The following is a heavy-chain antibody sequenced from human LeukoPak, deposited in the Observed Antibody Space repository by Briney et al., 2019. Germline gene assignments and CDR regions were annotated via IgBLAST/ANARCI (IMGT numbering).Heavy chain of an antibody. V-gene: IGHV4-34*01. D-gene: IGHD3-10*01. CDR1: GGSFSGYY. Sequence: SETLSLTCAVYGGSFSGYYWSWIRQPPGKGLEWIGEINHSGRTNYNPSLKSRVTISVDTSKNQFSLKLSSVTAADTAVYYCARGVRQYYYGSGSYYPPFYYYYYMDVWGKGTTVTVSS. CDR3: ARGVRQYYYGSGSYYPPFYYYYYMDV. CDR2: INHSGRT. J-gene: IGHJ6*03.